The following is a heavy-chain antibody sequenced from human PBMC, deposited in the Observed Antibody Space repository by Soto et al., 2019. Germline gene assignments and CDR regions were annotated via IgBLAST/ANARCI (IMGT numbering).Heavy chain of an antibody. J-gene: IGHJ4*02. D-gene: IGHD3-22*01. V-gene: IGHV3-9*01. CDR2: ISWNSGII. Sequence: EVQLVESGGGLVQPGRSLRLSCAVSGFRFDGYAMHWVRQAPGKGLEWVAGISWNSGIIGYADSVEGRFTISRDNAENSLYLHMNSLRVEDTALYYCAKDDYSASNGSHFDDWGQGTQVTVAA. CDR3: AKDDYSASNGSHFDD. CDR1: GFRFDGYA.